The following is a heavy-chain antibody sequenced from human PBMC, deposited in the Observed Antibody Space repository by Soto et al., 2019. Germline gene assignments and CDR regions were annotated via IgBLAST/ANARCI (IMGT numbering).Heavy chain of an antibody. Sequence: QVQLVQSGAEVKKPGASVKVSCKASGYTFTSYDINWVRQATGQGLEWMGWMNPNSGNTGYAQKFQGRVTMTRNTSISTAYMALSSLRSEDTAVYYCARGRESIVVVTATLLDYWGQGTLVTVSS. CDR1: GYTFTSYD. CDR3: ARGRESIVVVTATLLDY. J-gene: IGHJ4*02. V-gene: IGHV1-8*01. CDR2: MNPNSGNT. D-gene: IGHD2-21*02.